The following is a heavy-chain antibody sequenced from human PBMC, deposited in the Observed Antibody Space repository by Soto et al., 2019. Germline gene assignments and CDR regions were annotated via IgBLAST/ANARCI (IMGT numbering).Heavy chain of an antibody. V-gene: IGHV1-69*13. CDR3: AREPDCSSTSCPDLAPYYYYGMDV. D-gene: IGHD2-2*01. J-gene: IGHJ6*02. Sequence: AASVKVSCKASGGTFSSYAISWVRQAPGQGLEWMGGIIPIFGTANYAQKFQGRVTITADESTSTAYMELSSLRSEDTAVYYCAREPDCSSTSCPDLAPYYYYGMDVWGQGTTVTVSS. CDR2: IIPIFGTA. CDR1: GGTFSSYA.